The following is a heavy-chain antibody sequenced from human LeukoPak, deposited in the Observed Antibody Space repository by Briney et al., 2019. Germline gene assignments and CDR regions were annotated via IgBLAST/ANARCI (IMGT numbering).Heavy chain of an antibody. CDR3: ARDLSGSWYGYVDY. CDR2: INSDGGTT. D-gene: IGHD6-13*01. J-gene: IGHJ4*02. Sequence: GGSLRLSCTASGFTFSSYWMHWVRQAPGKGPVWVSRINSDGGTTSFADSVKGRFTISRDNSKNTLYLQMNSLRAEDTAVYYCARDLSGSWYGYVDYWGQGTLVTVSS. V-gene: IGHV3-74*01. CDR1: GFTFSSYW.